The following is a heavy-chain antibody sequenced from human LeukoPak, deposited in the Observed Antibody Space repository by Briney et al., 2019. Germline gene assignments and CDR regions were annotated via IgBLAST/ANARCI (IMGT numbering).Heavy chain of an antibody. J-gene: IGHJ4*02. CDR2: ISGNGGST. V-gene: IGHV3-23*01. CDR3: ARDIVVVVAAHFDY. Sequence: GXSLRLSCAASGFTFGSCAMRWVRQVPGKGLEWVSGISGNGGSTYYADSVKGRFTISRDNSKNTLYLQMNSLRAEDTAVYYCARDIVVVVAAHFDYWGQGTLVTVSS. D-gene: IGHD2-15*01. CDR1: GFTFGSCA.